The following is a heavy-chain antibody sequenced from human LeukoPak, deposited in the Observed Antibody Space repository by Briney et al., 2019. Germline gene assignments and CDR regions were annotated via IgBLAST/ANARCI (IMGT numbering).Heavy chain of an antibody. Sequence: SETLSLTCTVSGGSISSYYWSWIRQPAGKGLEWIGRIYTSGSTNYNPSLKSRVTMSVDTSKNQFSLKLSPVTAADTAVYYCARELTMIVEGVALDAFDIWGQGTMVTVSS. D-gene: IGHD3-22*01. CDR2: IYTSGST. J-gene: IGHJ3*02. CDR3: ARELTMIVEGVALDAFDI. CDR1: GGSISSYY. V-gene: IGHV4-4*07.